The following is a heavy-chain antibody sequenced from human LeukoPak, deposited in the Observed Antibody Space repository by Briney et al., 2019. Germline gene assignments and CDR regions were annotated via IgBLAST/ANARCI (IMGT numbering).Heavy chain of an antibody. CDR2: ISYDGSNK. Sequence: QPGGSLRLSCAASGFTFSSYGMHWVRQAPGKGLEWVAVISYDGSNKYYADSVKGRFTISRDNSKNTLYLQMNSLRAEDTAVYYCAKAAGFGELFPGYFDYWGQGTLVTVSS. CDR1: GFTFSSYG. D-gene: IGHD3-10*01. CDR3: AKAAGFGELFPGYFDY. V-gene: IGHV3-30*18. J-gene: IGHJ4*02.